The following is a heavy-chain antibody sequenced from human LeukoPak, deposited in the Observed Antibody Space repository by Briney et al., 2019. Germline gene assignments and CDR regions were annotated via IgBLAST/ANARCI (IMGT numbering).Heavy chain of an antibody. J-gene: IGHJ4*02. V-gene: IGHV3-48*01. CDR3: VRDHVWGFDY. Sequence: GGSLRLSCAASGFTFSSYSMNWVRQAPGKGLECIAYIWSNDGNIWYADSVKGRFTISKDSVKNSLYLQMNSLRAEDTAVYYCVRDHVWGFDYWGQGTLVTVSS. CDR1: GFTFSSYS. CDR2: IWSNDGNI. D-gene: IGHD3-16*01.